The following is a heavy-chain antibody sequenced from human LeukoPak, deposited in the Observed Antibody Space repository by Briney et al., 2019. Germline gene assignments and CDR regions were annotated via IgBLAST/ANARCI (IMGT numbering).Heavy chain of an antibody. V-gene: IGHV1-8*03. CDR1: GYTFTSYD. CDR3: ARGLRWLQSPYYFDY. D-gene: IGHD5-24*01. Sequence: ASVKVSCKASGYTFTSYDINWVRQATGQGLEWMGWMNPNSGNTGYAQKFQGRVTITRNTSISTAYMELSTLRSEDTAVYYCARGLRWLQSPYYFDYWGQGTLVTVSS. J-gene: IGHJ4*02. CDR2: MNPNSGNT.